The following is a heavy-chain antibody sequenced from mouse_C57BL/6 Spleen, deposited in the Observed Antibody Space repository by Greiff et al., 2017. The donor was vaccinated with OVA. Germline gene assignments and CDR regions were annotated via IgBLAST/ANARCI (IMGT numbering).Heavy chain of an antibody. CDR2: IWTGGGT. CDR1: GFSLTSYA. J-gene: IGHJ4*01. D-gene: IGHD2-5*01. Sequence: QVQLKESGPGLVAPSQSLSITCTVSGFSLTSYAISWVRQPPGKGLEWLGVIWTGGGTNYNSALKSRLSISKDNSKSQVFLKMNSLQTDDTARYYCAIYSNYGGYYAMDYWGQGTSVTVSS. V-gene: IGHV2-9-1*01. CDR3: AIYSNYGGYYAMDY.